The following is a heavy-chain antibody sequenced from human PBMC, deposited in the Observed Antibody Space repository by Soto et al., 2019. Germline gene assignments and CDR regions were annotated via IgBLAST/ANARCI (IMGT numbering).Heavy chain of an antibody. J-gene: IGHJ4*02. D-gene: IGHD3-22*01. V-gene: IGHV1-2*02. Sequence: QVQLVQSGAEVKKPGASVKVSCKASGYTFTGYYMHWVRQAPGQGLEWIGWINPNSGGTNYAQKFQGRVTMTRDTSISTAYMELSRLRSDDTAVYYCARAEYYYDSSGYPHYYFDYWGQGTLVTVSS. CDR3: ARAEYYYDSSGYPHYYFDY. CDR2: INPNSGGT. CDR1: GYTFTGYY.